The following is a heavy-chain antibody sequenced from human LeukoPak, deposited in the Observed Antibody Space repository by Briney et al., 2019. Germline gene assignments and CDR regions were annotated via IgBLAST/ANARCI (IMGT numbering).Heavy chain of an antibody. CDR2: SHYSGST. V-gene: IGHV4-39*01. CDR1: GDSIRSSRYH. Sequence: SETLSLTCTVSGDSIRSSRYHWAWIRQPPGKGLEWIGCSHYSGSTYYNPSLKSRVTISVDTPKNQLSLKLNSATSSDTAVYFCARRDYGGLLDYWGQGTLVTVSS. J-gene: IGHJ4*02. D-gene: IGHD4-23*01. CDR3: ARRDYGGLLDY.